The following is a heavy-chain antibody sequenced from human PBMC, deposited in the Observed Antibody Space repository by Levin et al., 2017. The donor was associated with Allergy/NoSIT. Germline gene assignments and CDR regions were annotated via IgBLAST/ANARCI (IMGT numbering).Heavy chain of an antibody. Sequence: PGGSLRLSCAASGFTFSSYAMHWVRQAPGKGLEWVAVISYDGSNKYYADSVKGRFTISRDNSKNTLYLQMNSLRAEDTAVYYCARDWSGSVGIVVVPAASGAFDIWGQGTMVTVSS. CDR1: GFTFSSYA. D-gene: IGHD2-2*01. V-gene: IGHV3-30-3*01. J-gene: IGHJ3*02. CDR3: ARDWSGSVGIVVVPAASGAFDI. CDR2: ISYDGSNK.